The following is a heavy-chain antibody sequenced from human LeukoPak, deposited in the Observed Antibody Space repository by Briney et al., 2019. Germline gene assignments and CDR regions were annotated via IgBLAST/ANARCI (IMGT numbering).Heavy chain of an antibody. CDR1: GGSFSGYY. D-gene: IGHD2-15*01. CDR3: ARVNIVVVVAATLYYYYGMDV. V-gene: IGHV4-34*01. CDR2: INHSGGT. Sequence: PSETLSLTCAVYGGSFSGYYWSWIRQPPGKGLEWIGEINHSGGTNYNPSLKSRVTISVDTSKNQFSLKLSSVTAADTAVYYCARVNIVVVVAATLYYYYGMDVWGQGTTVTVSS. J-gene: IGHJ6*02.